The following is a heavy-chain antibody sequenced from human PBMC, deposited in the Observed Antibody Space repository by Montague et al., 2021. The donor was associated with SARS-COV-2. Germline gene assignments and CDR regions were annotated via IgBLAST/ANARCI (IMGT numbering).Heavy chain of an antibody. J-gene: IGHJ4*02. V-gene: IGHV6-1*01. Sequence: CAISGDSVSSNSAAWNWIRQSPSRGLEWLGGTYYRSEWYNDYAVSVKSRITINPDTSKNQFSLQLNSVTPEDTAVYYCARGGWGAPGTGRLFDYWGQGTLVTVSS. CDR1: GDSVSSNSAA. D-gene: IGHD3-10*01. CDR3: ARGGWGAPGTGRLFDY. CDR2: TYYRSEWYN.